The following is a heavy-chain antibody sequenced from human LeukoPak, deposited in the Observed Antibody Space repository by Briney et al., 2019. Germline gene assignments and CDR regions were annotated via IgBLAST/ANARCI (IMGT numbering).Heavy chain of an antibody. V-gene: IGHV1-2*02. D-gene: IGHD6-13*01. Sequence: GASVKVSCKASGYTFTSYGISWVRQAPGQGLEWMGWINPNSGGTNYAQKFQGRVTMTRDTSISTAYMELSRLRSDDTAVYYCATSFRAGRWFDPWGQGTLVTVSS. CDR2: INPNSGGT. J-gene: IGHJ5*02. CDR3: ATSFRAGRWFDP. CDR1: GYTFTSYG.